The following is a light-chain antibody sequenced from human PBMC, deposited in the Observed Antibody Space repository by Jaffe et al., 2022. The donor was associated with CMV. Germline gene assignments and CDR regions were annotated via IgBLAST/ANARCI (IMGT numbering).Light chain of an antibody. CDR1: SGSIASNF. J-gene: IGLJ3*02. CDR2: EDN. Sequence: NFMLTQPHSVSESPGKTVTISCTRSSGSIASNFVQWYQQRPGSVPTTVIYEDNQRLSGVPDRFSGSIDSSSNSASLTISGLKSEDEADYYCQSYDSTIWVFGGGTRLTVL. CDR3: QSYDSTIWV. V-gene: IGLV6-57*04.